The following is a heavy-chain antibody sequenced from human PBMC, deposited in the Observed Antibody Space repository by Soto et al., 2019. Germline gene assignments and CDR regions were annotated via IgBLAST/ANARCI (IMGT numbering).Heavy chain of an antibody. D-gene: IGHD3-9*01. CDR1: GFTFSSYS. Sequence: GGSLRLSCAASGFTFSSYSMNWFRQAPGKGLEWVSSISSSSSYIYYADSVKGRFTISRDNAKNSLYLQMNSLRAEDTAVYYCARESKDSYYDILTGSRNWFDPWGQGTLVTVSS. CDR3: ARESKDSYYDILTGSRNWFDP. CDR2: ISSSSSYI. J-gene: IGHJ5*02. V-gene: IGHV3-21*01.